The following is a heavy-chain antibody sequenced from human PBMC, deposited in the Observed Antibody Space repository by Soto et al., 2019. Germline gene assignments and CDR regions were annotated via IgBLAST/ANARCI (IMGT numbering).Heavy chain of an antibody. Sequence: QVQLQESGPGLVKPSETLSLTCTVSGGSISSYYWSWIRQPPGKGLEWIGYIYYSGSTNYNPSLTSRVTISVDTPKNQFSLKLSSVTAADTAVYYCARSPDYYDSSGYYYAVGYWGQGTLVTVSS. V-gene: IGHV4-59*01. J-gene: IGHJ4*02. D-gene: IGHD3-22*01. CDR1: GGSISSYY. CDR2: IYYSGST. CDR3: ARSPDYYDSSGYYYAVGY.